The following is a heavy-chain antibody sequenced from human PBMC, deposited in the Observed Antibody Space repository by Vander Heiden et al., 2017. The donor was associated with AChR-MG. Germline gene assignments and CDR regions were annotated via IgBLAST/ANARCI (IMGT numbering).Heavy chain of an antibody. CDR1: GFTFSSYS. J-gene: IGHJ6*02. D-gene: IGHD4-17*01. CDR3: ARGEEDYGALFYYYYYYGMDV. V-gene: IGHV3-21*01. CDR2: ISSSSSYI. Sequence: EVQLVESGGGLVKPGGSLRLSCAASGFTFSSYSMHWVRQAPGKGLEWVSSISSSSSYIYYADSVKGRFTISRDNAKNSLYLQMNSLRAEDTAVYYCARGEEDYGALFYYYYYYGMDVWGQGTTVTVSS.